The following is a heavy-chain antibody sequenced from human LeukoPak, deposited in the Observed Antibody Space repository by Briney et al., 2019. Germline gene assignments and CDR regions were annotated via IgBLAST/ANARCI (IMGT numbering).Heavy chain of an antibody. CDR1: GFTFSDYY. Sequence: PGGSLRLSCAAVGFTFSDYYMSWIRQAPGEGLGWVSYISSSGSTIYYADSVKGRFPVYRNNAKNSLYLQMHRLRAEDTAVYYCARDSTDYGHYGPDYWGQGTLVTASS. J-gene: IGHJ4*02. V-gene: IGHV3-11*01. CDR3: ARDSTDYGHYGPDY. CDR2: ISSSGSTI. D-gene: IGHD4-17*01.